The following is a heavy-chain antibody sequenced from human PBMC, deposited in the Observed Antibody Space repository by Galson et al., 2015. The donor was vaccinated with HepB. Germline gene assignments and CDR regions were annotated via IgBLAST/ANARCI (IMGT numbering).Heavy chain of an antibody. V-gene: IGHV3-30*18. Sequence: SLRLSCAASGFTFSSYGMHWVRQAPGKGLEWVAVISYDGSNKYYADSVKGRFTISRDNSKNTLYLQMNSLRAEDTAVYYCAKDGYYYDSSGYYWIDYWGQGTLVTVSS. CDR1: GFTFSSYG. J-gene: IGHJ4*02. CDR2: ISYDGSNK. D-gene: IGHD3-22*01. CDR3: AKDGYYYDSSGYYWIDY.